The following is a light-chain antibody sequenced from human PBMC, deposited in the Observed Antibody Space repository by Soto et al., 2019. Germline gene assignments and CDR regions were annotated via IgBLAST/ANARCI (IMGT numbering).Light chain of an antibody. CDR2: EGT. Sequence: QSALTQPASMSGSPGQSITISCIETICYFGTKKFFSWYQQHPGKAPKRIIYEGTKRPSGVSDRFSGSKSVNTASLTLSGLQAEDEADYFCCLYTATFSVFGGGTKLTVL. V-gene: IGLV2-23*01. J-gene: IGLJ3*02. CDR1: ICYFGTKKF. CDR3: CLYTATFSV.